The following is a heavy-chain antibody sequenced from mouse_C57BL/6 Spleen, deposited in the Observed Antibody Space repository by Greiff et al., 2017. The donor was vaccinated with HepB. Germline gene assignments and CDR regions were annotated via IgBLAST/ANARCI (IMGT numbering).Heavy chain of an antibody. D-gene: IGHD2-10*01. V-gene: IGHV1-22*01. CDR3: ARSPFYGNYEYYFDY. CDR2: INPNNGGT. J-gene: IGHJ2*01. CDR1: GYTFTDYN. Sequence: VQPKQSGPELVKPGASVKMSCKASGYTFTDYNMHWVKQSHGKSLEWIGYINPNNGGTSYNQKFKGKATLTVNKSSSTADMELRSLTSEDSAVYYCARSPFYGNYEYYFDYWGQGTTLTVSS.